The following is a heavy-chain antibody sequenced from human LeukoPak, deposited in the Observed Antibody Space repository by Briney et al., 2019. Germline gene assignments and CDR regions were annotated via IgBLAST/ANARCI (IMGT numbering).Heavy chain of an antibody. Sequence: AGGSLRLSCAASGFTVSRNYMSWVRQAPGKGLEWVSVIYSGGRTYYADSVKGRFTISRDNSKNTLYLQMNRLGAEDTAVYYCARAGPSSSWHQFDYWGQGALVTVSS. V-gene: IGHV3-66*01. CDR3: ARAGPSSSWHQFDY. J-gene: IGHJ4*02. D-gene: IGHD6-13*01. CDR1: GFTVSRNY. CDR2: IYSGGRT.